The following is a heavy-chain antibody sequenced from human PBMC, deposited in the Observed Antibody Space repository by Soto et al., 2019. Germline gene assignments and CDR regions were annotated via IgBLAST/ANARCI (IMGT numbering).Heavy chain of an antibody. J-gene: IGHJ4*02. CDR2: VYDNGNT. V-gene: IGHV4-4*02. Sequence: QMQLQESGPGLVKPSETLSLTCAVSGASISNKKWWSWVRQPPGKGLGWIAEVYDNGNTNYNPSLRIRATLKVYKSKNQFSLKLNSVTAADTAIYFCAMSPGWYAIDNGGQGILVTVSS. CDR1: GASISNKKW. D-gene: IGHD6-19*01. CDR3: AMSPGWYAIDN.